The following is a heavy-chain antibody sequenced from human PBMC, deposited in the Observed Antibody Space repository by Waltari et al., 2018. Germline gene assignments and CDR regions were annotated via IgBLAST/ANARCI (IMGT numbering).Heavy chain of an antibody. CDR2: TYTRGST. J-gene: IGHJ3*02. CDR1: VGPISTGSSY. Sequence: QVQLQESGPGLVKPSQTLSLTCTVSVGPISTGSSYWPWIRPPAGKGLEWIGCTYTRGSTNYNPSLKSRVTISVDTSKNQFSLKLSSVTAADTAVYYCARDPITFGGVIASPHDIWGQGTMVTVSS. D-gene: IGHD3-16*02. V-gene: IGHV4-61*02. CDR3: ARDPITFGGVIASPHDI.